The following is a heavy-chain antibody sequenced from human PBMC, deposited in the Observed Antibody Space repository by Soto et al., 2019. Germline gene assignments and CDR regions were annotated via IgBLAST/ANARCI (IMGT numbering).Heavy chain of an antibody. CDR3: AKDGDSITMTPYGMDV. CDR1: GFTFSSYG. J-gene: IGHJ6*02. Sequence: PGGSLRLSCAASGFTFSSYGMHWVRQAPGKGLEWVAVISYDGSNKYYADSVKGRFTISRDNSKNTLYLQMSSLRAEDTAVYYCAKDGDSITMTPYGMDVWGQGTTVTVSS. V-gene: IGHV3-30*18. CDR2: ISYDGSNK. D-gene: IGHD3-22*01.